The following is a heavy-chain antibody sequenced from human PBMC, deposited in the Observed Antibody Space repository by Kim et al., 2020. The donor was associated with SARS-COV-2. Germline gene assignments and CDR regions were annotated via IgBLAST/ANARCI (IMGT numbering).Heavy chain of an antibody. D-gene: IGHD6-13*01. CDR3: ASVSSSYDY. J-gene: IGHJ4*02. CDR1: GYTFTNYA. V-gene: IGHV7-4-1*02. CDR2: INTDAGDP. Sequence: ASVKVSCKASGYTFTNYAMNWVRQAPGQGLEWMGCINTDAGDPTYAQNFQGRFVFSLDTSVSTAYLELSSLKAEDTAVYYCASVSSSYDYSGQGNLVTV.